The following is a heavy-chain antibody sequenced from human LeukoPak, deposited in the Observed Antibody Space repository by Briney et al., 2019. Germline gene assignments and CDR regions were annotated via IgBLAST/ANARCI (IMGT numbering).Heavy chain of an antibody. V-gene: IGHV3-30*02. CDR1: GFTFSSYG. CDR2: TRYDGSNK. CDR3: AKDYYDSSGQRHFDY. D-gene: IGHD3-22*01. Sequence: GGSLRLSGAASGFTFSSYGMHWVRQAPGKGLEWVALTRYDGSNKYYADSVKGRFSISRDNSKNTLYLQMDSLRAEDTAVYYCAKDYYDSSGQRHFDYWGQGTLVTVSS. J-gene: IGHJ4*02.